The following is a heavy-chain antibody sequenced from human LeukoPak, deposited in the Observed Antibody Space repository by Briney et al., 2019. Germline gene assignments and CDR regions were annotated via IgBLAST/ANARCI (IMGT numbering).Heavy chain of an antibody. CDR3: ARDPHRLSPRDYYYYMDV. Sequence: GGSLRLSCAASGFTFSSYWMSWVRQAPGKGLEWVANIKQDGSEKYYVDSVKVRFTISRDNAKNSLYLQMNSLRAEDTAVYYCARDPHRLSPRDYYYYMDVWGKGTTVTVSS. V-gene: IGHV3-7*01. J-gene: IGHJ6*03. CDR1: GFTFSSYW. CDR2: IKQDGSEK.